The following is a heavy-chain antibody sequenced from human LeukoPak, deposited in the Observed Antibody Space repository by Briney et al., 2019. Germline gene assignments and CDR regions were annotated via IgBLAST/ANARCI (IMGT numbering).Heavy chain of an antibody. D-gene: IGHD3-22*01. CDR1: GGSISSGDYY. CDR3: ARGYYYDSSGSFDY. CDR2: IYYSGST. V-gene: IGHV4-30-4*08. J-gene: IGHJ4*02. Sequence: PSQTLSLTCTVSGGSISSGDYYWRWVRQPPGRGLEWIGYIYYSGSTYDNPSLKSRVTISVDTAKNQFSLKLSSVTAADTAVYYCARGYYYDSSGSFDYWGQGTLVTVSS.